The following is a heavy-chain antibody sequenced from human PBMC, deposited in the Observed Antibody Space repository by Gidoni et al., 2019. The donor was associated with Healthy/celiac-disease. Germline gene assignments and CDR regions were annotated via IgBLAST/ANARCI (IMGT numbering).Heavy chain of an antibody. V-gene: IGHV3-74*01. CDR3: ARGPLRYKVVGEWD. D-gene: IGHD1-26*01. CDR2: INSDGSST. J-gene: IGHJ4*02. Sequence: EVQLVESGGGLVQPGGSLRLSCAASGFTFSSYWMHWVRQAPGKGLVWVSRINSDGSSTSYADSGKGRLTISRDNAKNTLYLQMNSLRAEDTAVYYCARGPLRYKVVGEWDWGQGTLVTVSS. CDR1: GFTFSSYW.